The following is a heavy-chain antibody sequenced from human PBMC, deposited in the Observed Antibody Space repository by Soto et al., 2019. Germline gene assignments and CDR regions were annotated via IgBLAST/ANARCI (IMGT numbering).Heavy chain of an antibody. CDR3: ARVVTMVRGAPYYFDY. CDR1: GGSISSGGYY. J-gene: IGHJ4*02. D-gene: IGHD3-10*01. Sequence: SETLSLTCTVSGGSISSGGYYWSWIRQHPGKGLEWIGYIYYSGSTYYNPSLKSRVTISVDTSKNQFSLKLSSVTAADTAVYYCARVVTMVRGAPYYFDYWGQGTLVTVSS. V-gene: IGHV4-31*03. CDR2: IYYSGST.